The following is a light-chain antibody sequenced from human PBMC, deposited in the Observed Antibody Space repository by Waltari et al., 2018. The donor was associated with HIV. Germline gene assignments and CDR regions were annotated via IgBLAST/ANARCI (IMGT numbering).Light chain of an antibody. Sequence: QSALTQPASVSGSHGQSITISCTGTSSDVGLYNLVSWYQQYPGKAPKHMIYEGSKRPSGVSNRFSGSKSGNTASLTISGLQTEVEADYYCCSYAGSFVLFGGWIKLTVL. V-gene: IGLV2-23*01. CDR2: EGS. CDR1: SSDVGLYNL. J-gene: IGLJ2*01. CDR3: CSYAGSFVL.